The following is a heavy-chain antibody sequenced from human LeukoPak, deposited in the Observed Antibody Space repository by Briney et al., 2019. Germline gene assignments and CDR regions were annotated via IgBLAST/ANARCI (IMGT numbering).Heavy chain of an antibody. D-gene: IGHD6-13*01. CDR3: AKDHSSSTRYFQH. J-gene: IGHJ1*01. Sequence: GGSLRLSCAASGFTFSSYGMHWVRQAPGKGLEWVAVISYDGSNKYYADSVKGRFTISRDNSKNTLYLQMNSLRAEDTAVYYCAKDHSSSTRYFQHWGQGTLVTVSS. V-gene: IGHV3-30*18. CDR2: ISYDGSNK. CDR1: GFTFSSYG.